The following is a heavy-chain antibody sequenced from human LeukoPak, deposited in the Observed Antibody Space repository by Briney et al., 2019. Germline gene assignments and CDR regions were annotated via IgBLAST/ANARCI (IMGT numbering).Heavy chain of an antibody. CDR2: ISAYNGNT. V-gene: IGHV1-18*01. CDR3: ARAMEYYDFWSGHYYYGMDV. Sequence: ASVKVSCQASGGTLSSYPVSWVRQAPGQGLEWMGWISAYNGNTNYAQKLQGRVTMTTDTSTSTAYMELRSLRSDDTAVYYCARAMEYYDFWSGHYYYGMDVWGXGTTVTVSS. J-gene: IGHJ6*04. CDR1: GGTLSSYP. D-gene: IGHD3-3*01.